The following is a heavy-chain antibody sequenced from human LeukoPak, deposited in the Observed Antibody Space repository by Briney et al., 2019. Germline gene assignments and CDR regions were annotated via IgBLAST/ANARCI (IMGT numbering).Heavy chain of an antibody. CDR1: GFTVSSNY. CDR3: ARAPYYDFWSGYYPFDY. Sequence: PGGSLRLSCAASGFTVSSNYMSWVRQAPGKGLEWVSVIYSGGSTYYADSVKGRFTISRDNSKNTLYLQMNSLRAEDTAVYYCARAPYYDFWSGYYPFDYWGLGTLVTVSS. V-gene: IGHV3-66*02. CDR2: IYSGGST. D-gene: IGHD3-3*01. J-gene: IGHJ4*02.